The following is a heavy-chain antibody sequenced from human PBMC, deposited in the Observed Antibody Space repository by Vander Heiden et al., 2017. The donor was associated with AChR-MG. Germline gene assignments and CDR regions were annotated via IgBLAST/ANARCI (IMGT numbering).Heavy chain of an antibody. Sequence: QLQLVQSGAAVKKPGASVNVSCKASGYTFTSYDIHGVRQATGQGLEWMGWMNPNSGNTGYAQKFQGRVTMTRNTSISTAYMELSSLRSEDTAVYYCARGRYYYDSRGYRTYYGMDVWGQGTTVTVSS. CDR2: MNPNSGNT. CDR1: GYTFTSYD. V-gene: IGHV1-8*01. CDR3: ARGRYYYDSRGYRTYYGMDV. D-gene: IGHD3-22*01. J-gene: IGHJ6*02.